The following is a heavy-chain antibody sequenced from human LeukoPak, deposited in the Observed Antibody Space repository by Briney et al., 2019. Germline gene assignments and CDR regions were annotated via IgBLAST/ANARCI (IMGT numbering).Heavy chain of an antibody. J-gene: IGHJ4*02. CDR3: AKRERVGTTIGH. CDR2: VSTSGGST. D-gene: IGHD1/OR15-1a*01. CDR1: GFTFTSFA. Sequence: GGSLRLSCAASGFTFTSFAMSWVRQAPGKGLEWVSAVSTSGGSTYYADSVKGRFTISRDNSKNTLYLQMNSLRAEDTAVYYCAKRERVGTTIGHWGQGTLVTVSS. V-gene: IGHV3-23*01.